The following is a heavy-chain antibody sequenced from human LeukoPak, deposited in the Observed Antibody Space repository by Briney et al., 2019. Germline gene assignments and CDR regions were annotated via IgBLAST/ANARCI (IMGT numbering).Heavy chain of an antibody. CDR2: IYPGDSDT. D-gene: IGHD3-3*01. V-gene: IGHV5-51*01. J-gene: IGHJ6*03. CDR3: ARHDFWSGLAYMDV. CDR1: GYRFTSYW. Sequence: GESLKISCKGSGYRFTSYWIGWVRQMPGKGLEWMGIIYPGDSDTRYSPSFQGQVTISADKSISTAYLQWSSLKASDTAVYYCARHDFWSGLAYMDVRGKGTTVTVSS.